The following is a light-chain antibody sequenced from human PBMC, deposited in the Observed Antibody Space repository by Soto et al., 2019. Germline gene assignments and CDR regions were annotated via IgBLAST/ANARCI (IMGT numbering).Light chain of an antibody. J-gene: IGKJ1*01. V-gene: IGKV1-27*01. CDR3: QTYNSAPQT. CDR1: QGISNY. Sequence: DIQMTQSPSSLSASGGDRVTITCRASQGISNYLAWYQQKPGKVPKVLIYAASTLQSGVPSRFSGSGSETEFTLNISSLQPEDVATYYCQTYNSAPQTFGQGTKVEIK. CDR2: AAS.